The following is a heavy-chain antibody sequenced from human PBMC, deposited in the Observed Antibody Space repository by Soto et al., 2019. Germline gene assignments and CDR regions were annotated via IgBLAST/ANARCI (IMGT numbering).Heavy chain of an antibody. D-gene: IGHD6-13*01. CDR2: IFDSGTT. CDR1: GGSITSDYSC. V-gene: IGHV4-30-4*01. Sequence: SETLSLTCTVSGGSITSDYSCWSWIRQPPGEGLEWIGHIFDSGTTYTNPSLRSQVAISLDTSKNHFSLTLSSVTAADTAVYYCARIRYSSSWFDYWGQGTLVTVSS. CDR3: ARIRYSSSWFDY. J-gene: IGHJ4*02.